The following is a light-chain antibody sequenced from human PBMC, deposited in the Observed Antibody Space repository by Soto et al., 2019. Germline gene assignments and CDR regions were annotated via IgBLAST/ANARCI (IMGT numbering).Light chain of an antibody. CDR1: QSVSSTY. V-gene: IGKV3-20*01. J-gene: IGKJ5*01. CDR3: QQYGSSPSIT. CDR2: GAS. Sequence: EIVLTQSPGTLSLSPGERVTLSCRASQSVSSTYLAWYQQKPGQAPRHLIYGASSRATGIPDRFSGSGSGTDFTLTISRLEPEDFGVYYCQQYGSSPSITFGQGTRLEIK.